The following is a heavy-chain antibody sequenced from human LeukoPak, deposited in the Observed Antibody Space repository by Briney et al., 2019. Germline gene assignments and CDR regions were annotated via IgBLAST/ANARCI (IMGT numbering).Heavy chain of an antibody. CDR2: INIDGSST. J-gene: IGHJ4*02. V-gene: IGHV3-74*01. D-gene: IGHD3-22*01. Sequence: QPGGSLRLSCEASGFTFSSYWMHWVRQPPGKGLIWVSHINIDGSSTGYADSVKGRFTISRNNAKNTLYLQMNSVRVEDTAVYYCARVGYYDSGGYNDYWGQGTLVTVSS. CDR3: ARVGYYDSGGYNDY. CDR1: GFTFSSYW.